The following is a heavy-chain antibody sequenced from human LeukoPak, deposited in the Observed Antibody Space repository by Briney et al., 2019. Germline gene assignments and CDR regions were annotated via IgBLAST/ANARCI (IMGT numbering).Heavy chain of an antibody. CDR3: ATDHQWQLLGY. CDR2: VDPEDDKN. CDR1: GGTFSSYA. Sequence: ASVKVSCKASGGTFSSYANSWVRQAPGKGLEWMGGVDPEDDKNIYAQKFQGRVIMTEDTSTDTAYMELSNLRSEDTAVYYCATDHQWQLLGYWGQGTLVTVSS. V-gene: IGHV1-24*01. D-gene: IGHD1-26*01. J-gene: IGHJ4*02.